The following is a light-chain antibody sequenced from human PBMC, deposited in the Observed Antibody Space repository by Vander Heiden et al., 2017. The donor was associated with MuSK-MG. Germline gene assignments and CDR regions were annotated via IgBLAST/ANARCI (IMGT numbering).Light chain of an antibody. Sequence: QAVVTQEPSLTLSPGGTVTLTCGSSTGAVTSGHYPYWFQQKTGQAPRTLIYDTYIKHPWTPARFSGSLLGGKAALTVSGAQPADEAEYYCFLFYGGVVVFGGGTKLTVL. V-gene: IGLV7-46*01. J-gene: IGLJ2*01. CDR3: FLFYGGVVV. CDR1: TGAVTSGHY. CDR2: DTY.